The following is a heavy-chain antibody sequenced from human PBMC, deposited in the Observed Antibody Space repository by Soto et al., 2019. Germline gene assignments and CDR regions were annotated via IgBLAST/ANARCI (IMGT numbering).Heavy chain of an antibody. J-gene: IGHJ3*02. CDR3: AKDSISRNRIYDPFDI. Sequence: GGSLRLSCAASGFTFSSYSMNWVRQAPGKGLEWVSSISSSSSYIYYADSVKGRFTVSRDNSKNTLYLQMDSLRADDTAVYYCAKDSISRNRIYDPFDIWGQGTMVTVSS. CDR2: ISSSSSYI. D-gene: IGHD3-3*02. CDR1: GFTFSSYS. V-gene: IGHV3-21*04.